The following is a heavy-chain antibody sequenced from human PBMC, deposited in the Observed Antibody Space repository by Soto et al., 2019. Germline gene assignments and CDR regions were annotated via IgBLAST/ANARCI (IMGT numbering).Heavy chain of an antibody. CDR1: GFTFSDYY. J-gene: IGHJ6*02. CDR3: ARDLGWELSYYYYGMDV. CDR2: ISSSSSYT. Sequence: GGSLRLSCAASGFTFSDYYMSWIRQDPGKGLEWVSYISSSSSYTNYADSVKGRFTISRDNAKNSLYLQMNSLRAEDTAVYYCARDLGWELSYYYYGMDVWGQGTTVTVSS. D-gene: IGHD1-26*01. V-gene: IGHV3-11*06.